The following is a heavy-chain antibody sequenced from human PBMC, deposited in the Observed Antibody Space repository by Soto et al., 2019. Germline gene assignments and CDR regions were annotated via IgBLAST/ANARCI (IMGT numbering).Heavy chain of an antibody. CDR3: ARTPPGSVFYFDY. J-gene: IGHJ4*02. Sequence: QVTISADKSINTAYLQWSSLKASDTAMYYCARTPPGSVFYFDYWGQGTLVTVSS. D-gene: IGHD6-19*01. V-gene: IGHV5-51*01.